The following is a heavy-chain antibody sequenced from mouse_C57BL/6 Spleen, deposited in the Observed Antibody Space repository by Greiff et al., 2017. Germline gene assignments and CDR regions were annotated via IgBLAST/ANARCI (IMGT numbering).Heavy chain of an antibody. V-gene: IGHV14-2*01. Sequence: EVQGVESGAELVKPGASVKLSCTASGFNIKDYYMHWVKQRTEQGLEWIGRIDPEDGETKYAPKFQGKATITADTSSNTAYLQLSSLTSEDTAVYYCARPLITTVKDYFDYWGQGTTLTVSS. CDR2: IDPEDGET. CDR1: GFNIKDYY. CDR3: ARPLITTVKDYFDY. J-gene: IGHJ2*01. D-gene: IGHD1-1*01.